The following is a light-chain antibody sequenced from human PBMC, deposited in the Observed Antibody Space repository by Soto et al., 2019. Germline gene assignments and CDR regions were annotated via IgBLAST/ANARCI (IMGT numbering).Light chain of an antibody. CDR1: SSNIGSNT. Sequence: QSVLTQPPSASGTPGQRVTISCSGSSSNIGSNTVNWYQQLPGTAPKLLIYSNNQRPSGVPDRFSGSKSGTSASLAISGLQSEDEPDYYCAAWDDSLNGPHVVFGGGTKLIVL. V-gene: IGLV1-44*01. CDR3: AAWDDSLNGPHVV. J-gene: IGLJ2*01. CDR2: SNN.